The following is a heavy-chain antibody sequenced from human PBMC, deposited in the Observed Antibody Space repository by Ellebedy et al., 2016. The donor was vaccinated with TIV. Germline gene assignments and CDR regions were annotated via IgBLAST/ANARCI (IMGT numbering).Heavy chain of an antibody. CDR3: ATARRDPLYYGVDV. D-gene: IGHD6-13*01. J-gene: IGHJ6*02. CDR1: AGSISSRTRY. V-gene: IGHV4-39*01. Sequence: MPSETLSLTCTVSAGSISSRTRYWGWFRQTPEKGLEWIGTVYFTGTTYYNPSLSSRVTISADTSNNQFSLKLTSVTAADTAVYYCATARRDPLYYGVDVWGRGTTVTVSS. CDR2: VYFTGTT.